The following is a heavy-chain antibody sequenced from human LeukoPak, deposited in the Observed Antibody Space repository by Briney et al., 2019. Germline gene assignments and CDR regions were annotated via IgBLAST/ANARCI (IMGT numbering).Heavy chain of an antibody. J-gene: IGHJ4*02. CDR1: GFTFSSYA. CDR2: ISGSGGST. Sequence: PGGCLRLSCAASGFTFSSYAMSWVRQAPGKGLEWVSAISGSGGSTYYADSVKGRFTISRDNSKATQYLEMNCARSEYKAVYHCANDFDYWGQGTLVTVSS. V-gene: IGHV3-23*01. CDR3: ANDFDY.